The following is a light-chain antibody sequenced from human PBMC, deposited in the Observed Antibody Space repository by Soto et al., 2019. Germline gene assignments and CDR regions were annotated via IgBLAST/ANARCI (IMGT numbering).Light chain of an antibody. CDR3: QQWSLYSWT. Sequence: DIQMTQSPSTLSASVGDRVTIACRASQNIGVWLAWYQQKPGKVPSLLIYKTSTLEDGVPSRFSGTGSGTDFTLTIYNLQPDDAATYYCQQWSLYSWTFGQGTKVDIK. V-gene: IGKV1-5*03. CDR1: QNIGVW. J-gene: IGKJ1*01. CDR2: KTS.